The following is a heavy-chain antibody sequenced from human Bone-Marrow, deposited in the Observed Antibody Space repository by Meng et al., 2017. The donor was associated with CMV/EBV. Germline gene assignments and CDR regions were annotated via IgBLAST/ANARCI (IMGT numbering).Heavy chain of an antibody. CDR2: ISYDGGNK. Sequence: GESLKISCAASGFTFNDYSMHWVRQAPGKGLEWVALISYDGGNKYFADSVKGRFTISRDNSNNTLYLQMNSLRAADTAEYYCARDLNGDGIYYFYGMDVWGQGTTVTVAS. J-gene: IGHJ6*02. V-gene: IGHV3-30*04. D-gene: IGHD7-27*01. CDR1: GFTFNDYS. CDR3: ARDLNGDGIYYFYGMDV.